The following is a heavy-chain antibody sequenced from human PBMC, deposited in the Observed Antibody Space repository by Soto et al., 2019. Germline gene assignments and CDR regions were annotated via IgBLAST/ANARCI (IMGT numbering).Heavy chain of an antibody. CDR3: ARVRQQLVRRKIDY. D-gene: IGHD6-13*01. CDR2: INHSGST. J-gene: IGHJ4*02. V-gene: IGHV4-34*01. Sequence: QVQLQQWGAGLLKPSETLSLTCAVYGGSFSGYYWSWIRQPPGKGLEWIGEINHSGSTNYNPSLKSRVTISVDTAKNQFPLKLSSVTAADKAVYYCARVRQQLVRRKIDYWGQGTLVTVSS. CDR1: GGSFSGYY.